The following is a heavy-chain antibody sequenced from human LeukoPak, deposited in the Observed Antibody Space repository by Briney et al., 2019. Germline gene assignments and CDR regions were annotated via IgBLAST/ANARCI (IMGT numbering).Heavy chain of an antibody. V-gene: IGHV3-30*18. CDR1: GFTFSSYG. Sequence: GGSLRLSCAASGFTFSSYGMHWVRQAPGKGLEWVAVISYDGSNKYYADSVKGRFTISRDNSKNTLYLQMNSLRAEDTAVYYCAKVGMGLLLNAFDIWGQGTMVTVSS. D-gene: IGHD3-3*01. J-gene: IGHJ3*02. CDR2: ISYDGSNK. CDR3: AKVGMGLLLNAFDI.